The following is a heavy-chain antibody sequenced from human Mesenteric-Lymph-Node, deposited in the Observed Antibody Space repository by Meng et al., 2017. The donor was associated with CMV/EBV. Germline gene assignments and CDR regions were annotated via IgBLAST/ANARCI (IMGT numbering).Heavy chain of an antibody. J-gene: IGHJ3*02. D-gene: IGHD3-3*01. CDR2: MSPNTDDE. CDR1: GYTFRSYD. V-gene: IGHV1-8*01. Sequence: ASVQVSCQASGYTFRSYDIHWVRQATGQGLEWMGWMSPNTDDEGYAQKFQDRVTLTRDTSIGTAYMELSSLTSDDTAVYYCARGPYYDVWSGYGQTALDIWGQGTMVTVSS. CDR3: ARGPYYDVWSGYGQTALDI.